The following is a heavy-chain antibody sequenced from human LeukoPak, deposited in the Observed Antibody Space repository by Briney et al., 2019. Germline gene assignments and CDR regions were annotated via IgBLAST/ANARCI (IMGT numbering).Heavy chain of an antibody. CDR2: INHSGNT. V-gene: IGHV4-34*01. D-gene: IGHD3-16*01. CDR1: GGSFSDYY. J-gene: IGHJ4*02. Sequence: SETLSLTCAVYGGSFSDYYWSWIRQPPGKGLEWIGEINHSGNTNYNPSLKSRVTLSVDTSKSQFSLKLSSVTAADTAVYYWARGGAPRFWSQGTLVAAST. CDR3: ARGGAPRF.